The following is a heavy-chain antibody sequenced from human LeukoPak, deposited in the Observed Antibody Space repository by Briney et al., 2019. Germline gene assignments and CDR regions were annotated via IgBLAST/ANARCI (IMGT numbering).Heavy chain of an antibody. CDR2: ISAASNYI. Sequence: PGGSLRLSCAASGFTFSIYYMNWDRQAPGKGLEWVSSISAASNYIYYADSVKGRFTITRDNARNSLYLQMNSLRAEDTAVYYCARLHPSANDYYDAPFDPWGQGTLVTVSS. CDR3: ARLHPSANDYYDAPFDP. V-gene: IGHV3-21*01. D-gene: IGHD3-22*01. CDR1: GFTFSIYY. J-gene: IGHJ5*02.